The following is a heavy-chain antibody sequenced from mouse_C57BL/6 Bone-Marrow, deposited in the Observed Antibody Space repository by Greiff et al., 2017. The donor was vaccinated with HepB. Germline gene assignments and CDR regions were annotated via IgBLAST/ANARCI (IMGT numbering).Heavy chain of an antibody. Sequence: QVQLQQPGAELVKPGASVKLSCKASGYTFTSYWMHWVKQRPGQGLEWIGMIHPNSGSTNYNEKFKSTTTLTVDKSSSTAYMQLSSLTSEDSAVYYCANYYGSSYTGGYWGQGTTLTVSS. J-gene: IGHJ2*01. CDR1: GYTFTSYW. V-gene: IGHV1-64*01. CDR3: ANYYGSSYTGGY. D-gene: IGHD1-1*01. CDR2: IHPNSGST.